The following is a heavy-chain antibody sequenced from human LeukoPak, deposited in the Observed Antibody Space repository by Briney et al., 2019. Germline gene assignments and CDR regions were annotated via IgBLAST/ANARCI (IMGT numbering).Heavy chain of an antibody. CDR2: IYYSGST. J-gene: IGHJ4*02. D-gene: IGHD3-10*01. V-gene: IGHV4-59*01. Sequence: SETLSLTCTVSGGSISSYYWSWIRQPPGKGLEWIGYIYYSGSTNYNPSLKSRVTISVDTSKNQFSLKLSSVTAADTAVYYCAGDMVRGVILRRVLEYWGQGTLVTVSS. CDR3: AGDMVRGVILRRVLEY. CDR1: GGSISSYY.